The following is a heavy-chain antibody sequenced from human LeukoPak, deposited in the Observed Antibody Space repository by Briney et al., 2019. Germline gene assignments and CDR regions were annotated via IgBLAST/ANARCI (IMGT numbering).Heavy chain of an antibody. J-gene: IGHJ4*02. CDR1: GYTFSNYH. CDR3: AREEARDGSTGYYFDY. D-gene: IGHD5-24*01. CDR2: INPRYGST. V-gene: IGHV1-46*01. Sequence: GASVKVSCKASGYTFSNYHIHWVRQAPGQGMEWMGIINPRYGSTTYAQNFQGRVTMTRDMSTSTVYMELSSLRSEDTAVYYCAREEARDGSTGYYFDYWGQGTLLTVSS.